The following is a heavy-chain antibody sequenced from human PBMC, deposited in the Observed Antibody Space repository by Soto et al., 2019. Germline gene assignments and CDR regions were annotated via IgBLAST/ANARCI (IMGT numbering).Heavy chain of an antibody. D-gene: IGHD3-3*01. J-gene: IGHJ6*02. V-gene: IGHV1-46*01. CDR2: INPSGGST. Sequence: GASVKVSCKASGYTFTSYYMHWVRQAPGQGLEWMGIINPSGGSTSYAQKFQGRVTMTRDTSTSTVYMELSSLRSEDTAVYYCARDYSFVFGVVMARYYYGMDVWGQGTTVTVSS. CDR3: ARDYSFVFGVVMARYYYGMDV. CDR1: GYTFTSYY.